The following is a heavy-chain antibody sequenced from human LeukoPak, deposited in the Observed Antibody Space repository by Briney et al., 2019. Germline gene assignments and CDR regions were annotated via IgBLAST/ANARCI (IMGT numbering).Heavy chain of an antibody. D-gene: IGHD6-19*01. CDR2: FDPEDGET. CDR3: ATPIAVAGLYYFDY. V-gene: IGHV1-24*01. CDR1: GYTLTELS. J-gene: IGHJ4*02. Sequence: ASVKVSCKVSGYTLTELSMHWVRQAPGKGLEWTGGFDPEDGETIYAQKFQGRVTMTEDTSTDTAYMELSSLRSEDPAVYYCATPIAVAGLYYFDYWGQGTLVTVSS.